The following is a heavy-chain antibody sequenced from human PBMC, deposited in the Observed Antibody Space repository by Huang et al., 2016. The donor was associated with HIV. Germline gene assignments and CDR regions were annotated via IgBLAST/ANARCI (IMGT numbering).Heavy chain of an antibody. CDR2: IIPMLGTP. CDR1: GGTFSKYA. Sequence: QVQLVQSGAEVKTPGSSVKVSCKASGGTFSKYAISWVRQAPGQGLEWMGGIIPMLGTPNYAGKFQGRVTITADDSTSTTYVEGSSLRAEDTALYYCARGQLGSYGDYDVLYWGQGTLVTVSS. J-gene: IGHJ4*02. CDR3: ARGQLGSYGDYDVLY. V-gene: IGHV1-69*13. D-gene: IGHD4-17*01.